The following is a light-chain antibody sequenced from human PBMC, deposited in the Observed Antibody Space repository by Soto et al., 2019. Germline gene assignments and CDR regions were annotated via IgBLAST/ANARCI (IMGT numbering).Light chain of an antibody. V-gene: IGKV3D-15*01. CDR2: GAS. CDR1: QTGYSS. J-gene: IGKJ1*01. Sequence: VLTQSPATLSAPPGETAPLSCRASQTGYSSLAWYQQKPGQAPRLFIYGASTRAAGSPDRFSGSGSGTEFTLPISSLQSEDFAIDYCHQYNNWPRTVGQGTKVDIK. CDR3: HQYNNWPRT.